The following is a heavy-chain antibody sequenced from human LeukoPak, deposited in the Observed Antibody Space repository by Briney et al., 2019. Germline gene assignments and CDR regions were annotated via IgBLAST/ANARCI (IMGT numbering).Heavy chain of an antibody. CDR1: GFTFSSYA. CDR3: AMDGDYEGWLVGY. D-gene: IGHD4-17*01. V-gene: IGHV3-30*04. CDR2: ISYDGSNK. Sequence: GGSLRLSCAASGFTFSSYAMHWVRQAPGKGLEWVAVISYDGSNKYYADSVKGRFTISRDNAKNSLYLQMNSLRAEDTAVYYCAMDGDYEGWLVGYWGQGTLVTVSS. J-gene: IGHJ4*02.